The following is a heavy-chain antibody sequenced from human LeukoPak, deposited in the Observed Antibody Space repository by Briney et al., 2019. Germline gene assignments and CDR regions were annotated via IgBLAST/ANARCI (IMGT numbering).Heavy chain of an antibody. CDR3: ATDGLLYDLLTGYYFMDV. V-gene: IGHV1-3*01. Sequence: ASVKVSCKASGYTFTSYAMHWVRQAPGQRLEWMGWINAGNGNTKYSQKFQGRVTITRDTSASTAYMELSSLRSEDTAVYYCATDGLLYDLLTGYYFMDVWGQGTTVTVSS. D-gene: IGHD3-9*01. CDR2: INAGNGNT. J-gene: IGHJ6*02. CDR1: GYTFTSYA.